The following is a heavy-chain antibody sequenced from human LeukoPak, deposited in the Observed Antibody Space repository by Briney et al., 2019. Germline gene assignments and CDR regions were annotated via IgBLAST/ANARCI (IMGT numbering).Heavy chain of an antibody. Sequence: KPGGSLRLSCTVSGFTFSGYTMHVVRQAPGKGLEGVSSISSSGLYIYFADSLKGRFTISSDNAQNLLYLQVNSLRAEDTAVYYCAREFEPDYFDYWGQGTLVTVSS. CDR1: GFTFSGYT. J-gene: IGHJ4*02. CDR3: AREFEPDYFDY. CDR2: ISSSGLYI. D-gene: IGHD1-14*01. V-gene: IGHV3-21*01.